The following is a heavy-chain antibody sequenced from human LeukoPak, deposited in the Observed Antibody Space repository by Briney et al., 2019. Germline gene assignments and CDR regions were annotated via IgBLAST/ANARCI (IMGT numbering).Heavy chain of an antibody. V-gene: IGHV3-11*01. J-gene: IGHJ4*02. Sequence: GGSLRLSCAASGFNLSDYYMSWIRQAPGKGLEWISYISRRGSAIYYADSVKGRFTISRDNAKNSLSLQMSSLRAEDTAVYYCARDLLVTKYYFDYWGQGILVTASS. CDR3: ARDLLVTKYYFDY. D-gene: IGHD1-14*01. CDR1: GFNLSDYY. CDR2: ISRRGSAI.